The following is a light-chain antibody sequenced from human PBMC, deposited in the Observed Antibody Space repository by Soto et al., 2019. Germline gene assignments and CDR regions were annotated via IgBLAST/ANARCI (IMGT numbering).Light chain of an antibody. CDR1: QSVANF. J-gene: IGKJ2*01. CDR3: QQRNSGGYT. Sequence: EIVLTQSPATLSLSPGERATLSCRASQSVANFLAWYQQKPGQTPRLLIYDASNRATGIPARFRGSGTGTYLTLTIMILETEDSAIYYCQQRNSGGYTFGQRTKLELK. CDR2: DAS. V-gene: IGKV3-11*01.